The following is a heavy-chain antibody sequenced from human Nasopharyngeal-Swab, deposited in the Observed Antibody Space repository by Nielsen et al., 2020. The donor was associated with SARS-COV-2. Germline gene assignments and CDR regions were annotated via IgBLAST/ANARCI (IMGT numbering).Heavy chain of an antibody. D-gene: IGHD3-22*01. CDR3: ARGDDTTDYYEPFDY. J-gene: IGHJ4*02. CDR1: GFTFSSYS. CDR2: IYSGGRT. V-gene: IGHV3-53*01. Sequence: GESLKISCAASGFTFSSYSINWVRQAPGKGLEWVSVIYSGGRTYNADSVQGRFTISRDNSKNTLDLQMNSLRVEDTAVYYCARGDDTTDYYEPFDYWGQGTLVTVSS.